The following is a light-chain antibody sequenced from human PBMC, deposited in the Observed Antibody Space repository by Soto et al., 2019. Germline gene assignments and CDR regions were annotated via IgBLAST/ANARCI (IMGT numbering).Light chain of an antibody. Sequence: EIVLTQSPATLSLSPGERATLSCGASQSVSSNYLAWYQQKPGLAPRRLFYDASSRATGIPDRISGSGSGTDFSLTISRLEPEDFSVYYCQQYGSSPWTFGQGTRVEIK. J-gene: IGKJ1*01. V-gene: IGKV3D-20*01. CDR1: QSVSSNY. CDR3: QQYGSSPWT. CDR2: DAS.